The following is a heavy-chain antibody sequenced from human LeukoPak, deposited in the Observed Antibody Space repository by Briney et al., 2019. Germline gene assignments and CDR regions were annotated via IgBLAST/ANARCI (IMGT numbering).Heavy chain of an antibody. D-gene: IGHD6-13*01. CDR1: GGSFSGYY. Sequence: SETLSLTCAVYGGSFSGYYWSWIRQPPGKGLEWIGEINHSGSTNYNPSLKSRVTISVDTSKNQFSLKLSSVTAADTAVYYCARASIAAAEYFDYWGQGTLVTVS. J-gene: IGHJ4*02. V-gene: IGHV4-34*01. CDR2: INHSGST. CDR3: ARASIAAAEYFDY.